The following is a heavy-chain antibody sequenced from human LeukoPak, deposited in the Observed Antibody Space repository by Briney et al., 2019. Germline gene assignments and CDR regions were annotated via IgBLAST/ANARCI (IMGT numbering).Heavy chain of an antibody. Sequence: GGSLRLSCAASDFTFSNYPMSWVRQAPGKGLEWVAVIWYDGSNKYYADSVKGRFTISRDNSKDTLYLQMNSLRAEDTAVYYCATDRNSGKYYDYWGQGTLVTVSS. CDR2: IWYDGSNK. V-gene: IGHV3-33*08. CDR3: ATDRNSGKYYDY. D-gene: IGHD1-26*01. J-gene: IGHJ4*02. CDR1: DFTFSNYP.